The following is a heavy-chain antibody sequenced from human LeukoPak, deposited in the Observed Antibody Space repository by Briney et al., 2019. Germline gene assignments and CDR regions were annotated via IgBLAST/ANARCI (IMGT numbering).Heavy chain of an antibody. D-gene: IGHD6-13*01. Sequence: GSLRLSCAAPGFTVNSNYMNWVRQAPGKGLEWVSVIYTDGTTYYADSVKGRFSISRDNSKNTLYLQMNTVRAEDTAVYYCARDRVYGSSRTGAFDIWGQGTMVTVSS. J-gene: IGHJ3*02. CDR1: GFTVNSNY. V-gene: IGHV3-66*01. CDR2: IYTDGTT. CDR3: ARDRVYGSSRTGAFDI.